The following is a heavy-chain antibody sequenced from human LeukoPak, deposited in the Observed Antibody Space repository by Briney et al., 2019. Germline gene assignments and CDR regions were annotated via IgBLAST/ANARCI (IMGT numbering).Heavy chain of an antibody. CDR2: ISSSSNNI. J-gene: IGHJ4*02. V-gene: IGHV3-21*01. D-gene: IGHD2-2*01. CDR3: ARGYQRPDY. CDR1: GFPFSTYT. Sequence: GSLRLSCAASGFPFSTYTMNWVRQAPGKGLEWVSSISSSSNNINYADSVKGRFTISRDNAMNSVHLQMNSLRVEDTAVYYCARGYQRPDYWGQGTLITVS.